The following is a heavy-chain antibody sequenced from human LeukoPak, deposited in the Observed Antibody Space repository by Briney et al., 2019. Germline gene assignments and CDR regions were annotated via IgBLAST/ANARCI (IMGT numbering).Heavy chain of an antibody. J-gene: IGHJ4*02. V-gene: IGHV3-23*01. Sequence: GGSLRLSCAASGFTFSSYAMSWVRQAPGRGLEWVSVISGSGGGTHYADSVKGRFTISRDNSKNTLYLQMNSLRADVTAVYYCAKRDEGSGWYNFDYWGQGTLVTVSS. CDR3: AKRDEGSGWYNFDY. CDR1: GFTFSSYA. D-gene: IGHD6-19*01. CDR2: ISGSGGGT.